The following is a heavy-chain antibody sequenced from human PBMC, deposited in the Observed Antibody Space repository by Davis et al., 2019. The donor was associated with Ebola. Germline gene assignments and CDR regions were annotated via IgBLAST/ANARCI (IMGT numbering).Heavy chain of an antibody. CDR3: ARDSRWLVPGTYYYYGMDV. CDR1: GGSISSGGYS. J-gene: IGHJ6*02. CDR2: ISHSGHT. Sequence: MPSETLSLTCAVSGGSISSGGYSWSWIRQPPGTGLEWIGDISHSGHTYYNPSLRSRLTISVDTSKNHFSLKLSSVTAADTAVYYCARDSRWLVPGTYYYYGMDVWGQGTTVTVSS. V-gene: IGHV4-30-2*01. D-gene: IGHD6-19*01.